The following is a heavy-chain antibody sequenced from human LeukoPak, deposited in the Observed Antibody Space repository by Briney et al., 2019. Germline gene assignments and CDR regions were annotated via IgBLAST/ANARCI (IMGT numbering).Heavy chain of an antibody. J-gene: IGHJ4*02. D-gene: IGHD3-10*01. CDR2: ISGSGGST. CDR3: AKGPGFGELLYY. Sequence: GGSLRLSCAASGFTFSSYAMSWVRQAPGKGLEWVSAISGSGGSTYYADSVKGRFTISRDNSKNTLCLQMNSLRAEGTAVYYCAKGPGFGELLYYWDQGTLVTVSS. V-gene: IGHV3-23*01. CDR1: GFTFSSYA.